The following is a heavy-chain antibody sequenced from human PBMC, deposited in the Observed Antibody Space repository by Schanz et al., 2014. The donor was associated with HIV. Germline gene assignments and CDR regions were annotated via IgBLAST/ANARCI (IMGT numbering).Heavy chain of an antibody. CDR3: ARGWTGYYTSFDY. CDR1: GGTFSTFA. CDR2: IIPIFGTT. D-gene: IGHD3-3*01. J-gene: IGHJ4*02. Sequence: QVQLVQSGAEVREPLSSVKVSCKASGGTFSTFAITWVRQAPGQGPEWMGGIIPIFGTTDYAQEFQGRVKITADESTTTVYMELSSLRSEDTAVYYCARGWTGYYTSFDYWGQGTLVTVSS. V-gene: IGHV1-69*01.